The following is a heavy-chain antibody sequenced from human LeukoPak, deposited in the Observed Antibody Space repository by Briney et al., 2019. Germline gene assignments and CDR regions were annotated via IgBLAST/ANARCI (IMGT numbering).Heavy chain of an antibody. CDR3: ASTPHSSGWYIAPY. CDR1: GFTFSSYSMN. Sequence: PGGSLRLSCAASGFTFSSYSMNWVRQPPGKGLEWIVCIYYSGNTYYNPSLKSRITLSVDTSKNQFSLKLSSVAAADTAVYYCASTPHSSGWYIAPYWGQGTLVSVSS. J-gene: IGHJ4*02. V-gene: IGHV4-59*04. D-gene: IGHD6-13*01. CDR2: IYYSGNT.